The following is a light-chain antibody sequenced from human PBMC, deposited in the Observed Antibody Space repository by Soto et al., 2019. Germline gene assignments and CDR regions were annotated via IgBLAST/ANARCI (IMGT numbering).Light chain of an antibody. J-gene: IGKJ1*01. V-gene: IGKV1-5*01. CDR1: QSISKW. CDR3: QQYSSYSAWT. Sequence: DLQMTQSPSPLSSSIGDRVTITCRDSQSISKWLAWHHKKPGKAPKLMVYDAYSLQSGVPPRFRGSVSGTEFTLTIRSLQTDDIATYDCQQYSSYSAWTFGEGTKVDIK. CDR2: DAY.